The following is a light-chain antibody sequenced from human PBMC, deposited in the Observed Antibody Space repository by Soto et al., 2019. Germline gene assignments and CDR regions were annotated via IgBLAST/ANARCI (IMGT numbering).Light chain of an antibody. V-gene: IGKV3-20*01. CDR2: GAS. J-gene: IGKJ5*01. CDR1: QSVATTF. CDR3: QQYGSSPQPT. Sequence: EIVLTQSPGTLSLSPGERATLSCRAIQSVATTFLAWYQQKPGQAPRLLIYGASSRATGVPDRFSGSGSGTDFTLTINRLEPEDFAMYYCQQYGSSPQPTFGQGTRLEIK.